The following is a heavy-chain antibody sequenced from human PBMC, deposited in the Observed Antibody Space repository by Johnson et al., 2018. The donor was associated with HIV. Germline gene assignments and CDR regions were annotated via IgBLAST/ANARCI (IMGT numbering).Heavy chain of an antibody. V-gene: IGHV3-74*01. CDR1: GFTFSTYW. J-gene: IGHJ3*02. CDR3: AREKKMGGTFDI. Sequence: VQLVESGGGLVQPGGSLRLSCAASGFTFSTYWMNWVRQAPGKGLVWVSRLNSDGSTTDYADSVTGRFTISRDNAKNSLYLQMNSLRAEDTAVYYCAREKKMGGTFDIWGQGTKVTVSS. CDR2: LNSDGSTT. D-gene: IGHD5-24*01.